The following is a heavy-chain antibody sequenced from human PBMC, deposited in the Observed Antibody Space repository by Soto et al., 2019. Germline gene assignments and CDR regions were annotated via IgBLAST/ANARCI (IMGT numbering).Heavy chain of an antibody. Sequence: SGGSLRLSCEASGFNFNNYGMHWVRQAPGKGLEWVAVIWYDGSDKYYADSVKGRFTISKDNSKNTVYLQMNSLRAEDTAVYYCARDLGIYYDSRYIDYWGQGT. D-gene: IGHD3-22*01. CDR3: ARDLGIYYDSRYIDY. V-gene: IGHV3-33*01. CDR1: GFNFNNYG. CDR2: IWYDGSDK. J-gene: IGHJ4*02.